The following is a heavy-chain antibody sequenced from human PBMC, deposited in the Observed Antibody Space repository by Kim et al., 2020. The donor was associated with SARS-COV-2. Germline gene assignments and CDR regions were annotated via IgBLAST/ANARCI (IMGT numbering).Heavy chain of an antibody. CDR2: ANNGNT. Sequence: ANNGNTNSAQKFQGRVTMTTDTSTSTAYMELRSLRSDDTAVYYCARGKDYWGQGTLVTVSS. V-gene: IGHV1-18*01. J-gene: IGHJ4*02. CDR3: ARGKDY.